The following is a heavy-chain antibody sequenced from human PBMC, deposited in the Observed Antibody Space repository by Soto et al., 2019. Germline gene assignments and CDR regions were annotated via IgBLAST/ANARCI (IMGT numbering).Heavy chain of an antibody. Sequence: SETLSLTCTVSGGSISSYYWSWIRQPPGKGLEWIGYIYYSGSTNYNPSLKSRVTISVDTSKNQFSLKLSSVTAADTAVYYCARSSIAENYYYYSMDVWGQGTTVTVSS. CDR1: GGSISSYY. V-gene: IGHV4-59*01. CDR3: ARSSIAENYYYYSMDV. CDR2: IYYSGST. D-gene: IGHD6-6*01. J-gene: IGHJ6*02.